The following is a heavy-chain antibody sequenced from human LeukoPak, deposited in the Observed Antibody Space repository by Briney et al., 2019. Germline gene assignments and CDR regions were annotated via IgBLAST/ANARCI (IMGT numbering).Heavy chain of an antibody. V-gene: IGHV4-39*01. CDR1: GGSISSSSYY. CDR3: ARHPPVNWFDP. Sequence: SETLSLTCTVSGGSISSSSYYWGWIRQPPGKGLEWIGSIYYSGGTYYNPSLKSRVTISVDTSKNQFSPKLSSVTAADTAVYYCARHPPVNWFDPWGQGTLVTVSS. CDR2: IYYSGGT. J-gene: IGHJ5*02.